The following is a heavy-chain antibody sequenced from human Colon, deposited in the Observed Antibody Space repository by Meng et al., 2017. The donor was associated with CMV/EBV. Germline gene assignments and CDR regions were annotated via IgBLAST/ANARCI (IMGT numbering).Heavy chain of an antibody. CDR2: IYHTGSI. J-gene: IGHJ4*02. CDR3: AGNVEVLPTAKVLWDS. CDR1: GGSLISYY. V-gene: IGHV4-59*01. D-gene: IGHD2-2*01. Sequence: SETLSLTCTVSGGSLISYYWSWIRQPPGKGLEWIGYIYHTGSINYNPSLRSPVTISVDTSKNQFSLRLNSVTAADTAVYYCAGNVEVLPTAKVLWDSWGQGMLVTVSS.